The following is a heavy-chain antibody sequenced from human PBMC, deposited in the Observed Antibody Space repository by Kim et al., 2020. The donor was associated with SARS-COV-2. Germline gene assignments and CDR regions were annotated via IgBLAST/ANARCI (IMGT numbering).Heavy chain of an antibody. CDR3: ARDHCSGGSCYSGWFDP. CDR2: IIPIFGTA. D-gene: IGHD2-15*01. V-gene: IGHV1-69*13. CDR1: GGTFSSYA. Sequence: SSVKVSCKASGGTFSSYAISWVRQAPGQGLEWMGGIIPIFGTANYAQKFQGRVTITADESTSTAYMELSSLRSEDTAVYYCARDHCSGGSCYSGWFDPWGQGTLVTVSS. J-gene: IGHJ5*02.